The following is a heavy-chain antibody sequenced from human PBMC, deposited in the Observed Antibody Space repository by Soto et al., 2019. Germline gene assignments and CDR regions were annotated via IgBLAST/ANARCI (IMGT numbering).Heavy chain of an antibody. CDR1: GYTFTSYG. Sequence: QVQLVQSGAEVKKPGASVKVSCRASGYTFTSYGISWVRQAPGQGLEWMGWISAYNGNTNYAQKLQGRVTMTTDTSTSTAYMELRSLRSDDTAVYYCARGDIVVVPAAMDYDFWIYPFDYWGQGTLVTVSS. J-gene: IGHJ4*02. V-gene: IGHV1-18*01. CDR3: ARGDIVVVPAAMDYDFWIYPFDY. CDR2: ISAYNGNT. D-gene: IGHD2-2*01.